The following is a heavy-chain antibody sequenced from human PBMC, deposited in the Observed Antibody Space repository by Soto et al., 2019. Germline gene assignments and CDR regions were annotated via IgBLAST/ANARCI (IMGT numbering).Heavy chain of an antibody. V-gene: IGHV4-34*01. Sequence: PSETLSLTCAVYGGSLSGYYRSWIRQPPGKGLEWIGEINHSGSTNYKSSLKSRVTISVDTSKNQFSLKLSAVTAADTAVYFCARCRRVLGQPWTEIDSWGQGALVTVSS. CDR3: ARCRRVLGQPWTEIDS. CDR1: GGSLSGYY. CDR2: INHSGST. J-gene: IGHJ4*02. D-gene: IGHD1-1*01.